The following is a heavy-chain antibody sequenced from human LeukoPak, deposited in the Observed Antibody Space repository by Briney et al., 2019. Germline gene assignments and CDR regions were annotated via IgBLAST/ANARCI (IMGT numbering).Heavy chain of an antibody. CDR3: ATHAGGAVVPPPIYFDY. V-gene: IGHV5-51*01. CDR1: GYGFTSYW. J-gene: IGHJ4*02. D-gene: IGHD4-23*01. CDR2: IYPGDSDT. Sequence: GESLQISCKGSGYGFTSYWIGWGRPVPGKGREWMGIIYPGDSDTRYRPSFQGQVTISADKSTSTAYLQWSSLKASDTAMYYCATHAGGAVVPPPIYFDYWGQGTLVTVSS.